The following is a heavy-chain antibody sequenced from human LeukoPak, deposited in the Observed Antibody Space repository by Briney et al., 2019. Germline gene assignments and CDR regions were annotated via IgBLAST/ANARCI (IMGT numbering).Heavy chain of an antibody. D-gene: IGHD7-27*01. CDR2: IYSGGST. CDR3: ARDKTGDNYFDY. V-gene: IGHV3-53*01. Sequence: GGSLRLSCAASGFTVSSNYMSWVRQAPGKGLEWVSVIYSGGSTYYADSVKGRFTISRDNSKNTLYLKMNSLRAEDTAVYYCARDKTGDNYFDYWGQGTLVTVSS. CDR1: GFTVSSNY. J-gene: IGHJ4*02.